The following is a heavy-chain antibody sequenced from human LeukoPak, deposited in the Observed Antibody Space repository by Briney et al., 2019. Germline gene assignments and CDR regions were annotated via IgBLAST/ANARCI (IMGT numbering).Heavy chain of an antibody. Sequence: ASVKVSCKASGYTFTSYYMHWVRQAPGEGLEWMGIINPTGGSTSYAQKFQGRVTMTRDTSTSTVYMELSSLRSEDTAVYYCARVEATYYYGSATPYSPYWGQGSLVTVSS. CDR2: INPTGGST. CDR1: GYTFTSYY. CDR3: ARVEATYYYGSATPYSPY. D-gene: IGHD3-10*01. J-gene: IGHJ4*02. V-gene: IGHV1-46*01.